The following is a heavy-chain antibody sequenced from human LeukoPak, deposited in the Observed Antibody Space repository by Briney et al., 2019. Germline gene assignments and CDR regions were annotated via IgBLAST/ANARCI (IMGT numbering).Heavy chain of an antibody. D-gene: IGHD3-3*01. J-gene: IGHJ5*02. CDR3: ASHFGVVRSPWNWFDP. CDR2: INTDGSST. Sequence: RAGGSLRLSCAASGFTFRNYGLSWVRQAPGKGLVWVSRINTDGSSTSYADSVKGRFTISRDNAKNTLYLQMNSLRAEDTAVYYCASHFGVVRSPWNWFDPWGQGTLVTVSS. V-gene: IGHV3-74*01. CDR1: GFTFRNYG.